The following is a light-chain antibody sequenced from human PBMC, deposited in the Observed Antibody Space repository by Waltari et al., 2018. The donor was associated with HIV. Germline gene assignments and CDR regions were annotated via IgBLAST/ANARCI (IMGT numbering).Light chain of an antibody. CDR1: QAVSNF. CDR3: QHRSNWPPST. Sequence: EILLTQSPATLSLSPGERATLSCRASQAVSNFLAWYQQKPGQAPRLPIYDAFKRATDIPDRFSGSGSGADFTLTISSLEPEDFAVYYCQHRSNWPPSTFGQGTKLEIK. J-gene: IGKJ2*02. V-gene: IGKV3-11*01. CDR2: DAF.